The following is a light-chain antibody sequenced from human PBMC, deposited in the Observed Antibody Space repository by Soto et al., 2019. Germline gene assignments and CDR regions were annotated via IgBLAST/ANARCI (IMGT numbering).Light chain of an antibody. CDR3: QQYYSTPRT. V-gene: IGKV4-1*01. CDR2: WAS. Sequence: DILMTQSPDSLAVSLGERATINCKSSQSVLYSSNNKNNLAWYQQKPGQPPKLLIYWASTRESGVPDRFSGSGSGTDFTLTISSLQAEDVAVYYCQQYYSTPRTFGQGTKVEIK. J-gene: IGKJ1*01. CDR1: QSVLYSSNNKNN.